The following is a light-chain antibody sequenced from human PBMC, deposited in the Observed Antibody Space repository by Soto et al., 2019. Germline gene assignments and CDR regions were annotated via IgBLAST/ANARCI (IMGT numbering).Light chain of an antibody. Sequence: EIVLTQSPCTLSLSPGERATLSCRASQSVSSSYLAWYQQKPGQAPRLLIYGASSRATGIPDRFNGSGSGTDFTLTISRLEPEDFAVYYCQQYGSSLTWTFGQGTKVDI. CDR2: GAS. CDR3: QQYGSSLTWT. V-gene: IGKV3-20*01. J-gene: IGKJ1*01. CDR1: QSVSSSY.